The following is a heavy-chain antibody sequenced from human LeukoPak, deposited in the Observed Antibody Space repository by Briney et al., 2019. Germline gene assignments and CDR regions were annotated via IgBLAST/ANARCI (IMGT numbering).Heavy chain of an antibody. Sequence: ASVKVSCKASGYTFTGYYMHWVRQAPGQGLEWMGWINPNSGGTNYAQKFQGWVTMTRDTSISTAYMELSRLRSDDTAVYYCAGEGIAAWRDAFDIWGQGTMVTVSS. CDR2: INPNSGGT. V-gene: IGHV1-2*04. J-gene: IGHJ3*02. CDR3: AGEGIAAWRDAFDI. CDR1: GYTFTGYY. D-gene: IGHD6-13*01.